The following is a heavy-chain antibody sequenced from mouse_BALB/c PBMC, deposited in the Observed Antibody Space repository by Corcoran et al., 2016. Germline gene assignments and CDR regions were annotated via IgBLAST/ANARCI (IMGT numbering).Heavy chain of an antibody. CDR1: RYTFTYYG. CDR3: AREPYAMDY. V-gene: IGHV9-1*02. CDR2: INTYTGEP. Sequence: QIQLVQSGPELKKPGETVKISCKASRYTFTYYGMNWVKQAPGKGLKWMGWINTYTGEPTYADDFKGRFAFSLETSASTAYLQINNLKNEYMATYFCAREPYAMDYWGQGTSVTFSS. J-gene: IGHJ4*01.